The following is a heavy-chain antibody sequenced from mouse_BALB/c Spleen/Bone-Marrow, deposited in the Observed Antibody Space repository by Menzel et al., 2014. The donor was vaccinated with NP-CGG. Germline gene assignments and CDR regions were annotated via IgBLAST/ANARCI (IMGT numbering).Heavy chain of an antibody. CDR1: GFTFSDYY. Sequence: EVQGVESGGGLVKPGGSLKLSCAASGFTFSDYYPYWVRQTPEKRLEWVATISDGGSYTYYPDSAKGRFTISRDNAKNNLCLQMSSLKSEDTAMYYCARRWFAYWGQGTLVTVSA. V-gene: IGHV5-4*02. CDR2: ISDGGSYT. CDR3: ARRWFAY. J-gene: IGHJ3*01.